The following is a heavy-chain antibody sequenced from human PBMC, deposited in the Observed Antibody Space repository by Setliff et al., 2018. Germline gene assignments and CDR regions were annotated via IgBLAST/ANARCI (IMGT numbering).Heavy chain of an antibody. D-gene: IGHD3-3*01. CDR1: GYTFIGYG. Sequence: ASVKVSCKTSGYTFIGYGISWVRQAPGQGLEWMGWISGYNGNTDYAQNFQGRVTMTTDTSTSTAYMELRSLRSDDTAVYYCARVPRLEWLLPTFDSWGQGTLVTVS. CDR3: ARVPRLEWLLPTFDS. V-gene: IGHV1-18*01. J-gene: IGHJ4*02. CDR2: ISGYNGNT.